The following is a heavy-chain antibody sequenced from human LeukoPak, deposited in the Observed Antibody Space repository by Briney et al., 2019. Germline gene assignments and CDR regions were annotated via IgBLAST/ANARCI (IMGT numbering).Heavy chain of an antibody. D-gene: IGHD6-6*01. CDR3: ARGGTGSSPGVGAFDI. J-gene: IGHJ3*02. V-gene: IGHV4-61*02. CDR2: IYTSGST. Sequence: SETLSLTCTVSGGSISSGSYYWSWIRQPAGKGLEWIGRIYTSGSTNYNPSLKSRVTISVDTSKNQFSLKLSSVTAADTAVYYCARGGTGSSPGVGAFDIWAKGQWSPSLQ. CDR1: GGSISSGSYY.